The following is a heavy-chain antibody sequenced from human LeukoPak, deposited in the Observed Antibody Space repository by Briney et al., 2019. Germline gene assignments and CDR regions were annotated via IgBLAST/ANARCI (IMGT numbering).Heavy chain of an antibody. V-gene: IGHV3-23*01. CDR2: ISGSGSRT. CDR3: AKESSGDGANYRGSTFDY. CDR1: GGSISSYY. J-gene: IGHJ4*02. Sequence: PSETLSLTCTVSGGSISSYYWSWIRQPPGKGLEWVSAISGSGSRTYYADSVKGRFTISRDNSENTLYLQMNSLRAEDTAVYYCAKESSGDGANYRGSTFDYWGQGTLVTVSS. D-gene: IGHD5-24*01.